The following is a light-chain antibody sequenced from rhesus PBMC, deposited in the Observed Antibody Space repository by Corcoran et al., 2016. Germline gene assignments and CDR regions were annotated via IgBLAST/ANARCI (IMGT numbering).Light chain of an antibody. CDR2: KVS. CDR1: QSLVHSNGNIY. V-gene: IGKV2-64*01. CDR3: GQGTHWPRT. J-gene: IGKJ1*01. Sequence: DVVMTQSPLSLPITPGQPASISCRSSQSLVHSNGNIYLSWYQQKSGQLTRLRIYKVSNRDSGVPDRFSGSGEGTDFTLKISSVEAEDVGVYYFGQGTHWPRTFGHGTKVEIK.